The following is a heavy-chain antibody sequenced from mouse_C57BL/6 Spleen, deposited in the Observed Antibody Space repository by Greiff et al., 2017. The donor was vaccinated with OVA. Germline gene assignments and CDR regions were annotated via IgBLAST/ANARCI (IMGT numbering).Heavy chain of an antibody. J-gene: IGHJ4*01. D-gene: IGHD1-1*02. CDR2: ISSGGSYT. V-gene: IGHV5-6*01. Sequence: EVQLQESGGDLVKPGGSLKLSCAASGFTFSSYGMSWVRQTPDKRLEWVATISSGGSYTYYPDSVKGRFTISRDNAKNTLYLQMSSLKSEDTAMYYCARQGVATDYYAMDYWGQGTSVTVSS. CDR3: ARQGVATDYYAMDY. CDR1: GFTFSSYG.